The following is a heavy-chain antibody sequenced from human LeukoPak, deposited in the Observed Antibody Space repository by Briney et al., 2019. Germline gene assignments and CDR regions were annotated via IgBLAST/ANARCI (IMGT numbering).Heavy chain of an antibody. CDR2: ISSSSSYI. CDR3: ARHVGAKGFDY. D-gene: IGHD1-26*01. J-gene: IGHJ4*02. V-gene: IGHV3-21*01. CDR1: GFTFSSYS. Sequence: GGSLRLSCAASGFTFSSYSMNWVRQAPGKGLEWVSSISSSSSYIYYADSVKGRFTISRDNAKNSLYLQMNSLRAEDTAVYYCARHVGAKGFDYWGQGTLVTVSS.